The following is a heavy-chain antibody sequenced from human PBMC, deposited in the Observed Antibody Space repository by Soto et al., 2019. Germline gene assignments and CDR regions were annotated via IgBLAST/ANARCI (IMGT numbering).Heavy chain of an antibody. D-gene: IGHD6-13*01. CDR3: ARQTDVYSNAYVAR. CDR2: VHYTGVT. V-gene: IGHV4-39*01. Sequence: QVQLQESGPGLAKPSETLSLTCTVYGGSISIHHYYWGWVRQPPGKGLEWIGGVHYTGVTYHNPSHKSRFTVFVDTSNNQFSLKLTSVTAAETALYYCARQTDVYSNAYVARWGQGILVTVSS. CDR1: GGSISIHHYY. J-gene: IGHJ4*02.